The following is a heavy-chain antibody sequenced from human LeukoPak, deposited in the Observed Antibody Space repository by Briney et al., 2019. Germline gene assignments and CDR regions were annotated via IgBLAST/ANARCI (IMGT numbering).Heavy chain of an antibody. J-gene: IGHJ4*02. Sequence: PGRSLRLSCAASGFTLRNYAMHWVRQAPGKGLEWVAVISDDGSNIYYADSVKGRFTITRDNSKNTVYLQMNSLRSEDTAVYYCARGPSQGIYYYDSSGHLRYWGQGTQVTVSS. CDR2: ISDDGSNI. V-gene: IGHV3-30*04. D-gene: IGHD3-22*01. CDR3: ARGPSQGIYYYDSSGHLRY. CDR1: GFTLRNYA.